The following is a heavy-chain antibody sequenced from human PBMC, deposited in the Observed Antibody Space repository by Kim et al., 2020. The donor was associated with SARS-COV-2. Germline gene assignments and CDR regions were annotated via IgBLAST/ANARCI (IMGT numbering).Heavy chain of an antibody. D-gene: IGHD3-10*01. V-gene: IGHV1-3*01. CDR3: ARGGGMLWFGELLFGFDY. Sequence: ASVKVSCKASGYTFTSYAMHWVRQAPGQRLEWMGWINAGNGNTKYSQKFQGRVTITRDTSASTAYMELSSLRSEDTAVHYCARGGGMLWFGELLFGFDYWGQGTLVTVSS. J-gene: IGHJ4*02. CDR2: INAGNGNT. CDR1: GYTFTSYA.